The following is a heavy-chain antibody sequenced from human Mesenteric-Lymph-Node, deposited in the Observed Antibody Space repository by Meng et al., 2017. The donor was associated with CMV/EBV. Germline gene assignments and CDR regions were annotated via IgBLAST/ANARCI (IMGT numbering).Heavy chain of an antibody. J-gene: IGHJ6*02. CDR1: GFTFNDYW. V-gene: IGHV3-7*01. D-gene: IGHD1/OR15-1a*01. CDR2: IKQDGSEK. CDR3: ARGNVAQPPPNGMDV. Sequence: GESLKTSCIFSGFTFNDYWMSWVRQAPGKGLEWVANIKQDGSEKYYVDSVKGRFTISSDNAKKSLYLQMNSLSAEDTAVYYCARGNVAQPPPNGMDVWGQGTTVTVSS.